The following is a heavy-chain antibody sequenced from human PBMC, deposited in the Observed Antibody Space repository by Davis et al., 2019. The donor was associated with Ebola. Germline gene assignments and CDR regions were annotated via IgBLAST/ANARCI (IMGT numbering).Heavy chain of an antibody. CDR1: GYTFTSYG. CDR3: AREGRGLRFEGPLDY. Sequence: ASVKVSCKASGYTFTSYGISWVRQAPGQGLEWMGWISAYNGNTNYAQKLQGRVTMTTDTSTSTAYMELRSLRSDDTAVYYCAREGRGLRFEGPLDYWGQGTLVTVSS. CDR2: ISAYNGNT. V-gene: IGHV1-18*01. J-gene: IGHJ4*02. D-gene: IGHD5-12*01.